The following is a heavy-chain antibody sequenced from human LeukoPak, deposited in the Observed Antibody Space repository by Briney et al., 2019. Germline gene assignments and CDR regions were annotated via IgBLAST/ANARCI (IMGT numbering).Heavy chain of an antibody. CDR2: INHSGST. J-gene: IGHJ3*02. D-gene: IGHD4-17*01. Sequence: PSETLSLTCAVYGGSFSGYYWSWIRQPPGKGLEWIGEINHSGSTNYNPSLKSRVTISVDTSKNQFSPKLSSVTAADTAVYYCASDTVTTRGAFDIWGQGTMVTVSS. V-gene: IGHV4-34*01. CDR3: ASDTVTTRGAFDI. CDR1: GGSFSGYY.